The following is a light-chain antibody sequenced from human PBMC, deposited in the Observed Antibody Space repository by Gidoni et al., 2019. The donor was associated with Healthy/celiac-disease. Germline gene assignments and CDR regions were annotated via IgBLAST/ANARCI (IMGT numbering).Light chain of an antibody. V-gene: IGLV7-43*01. CDR3: LLYYGGAYV. Sequence: QTVVTPDPSLTVSPGGTVTHPCASSTGAVTSGYYPNWFQQKPGQAPRALIYSTSNKHYWTPGRFSGSHLGGKAARTRSGVQPEDEAEYYCLLYYGGAYVFGTGTKVTVL. J-gene: IGLJ1*01. CDR1: TGAVTSGYY. CDR2: STS.